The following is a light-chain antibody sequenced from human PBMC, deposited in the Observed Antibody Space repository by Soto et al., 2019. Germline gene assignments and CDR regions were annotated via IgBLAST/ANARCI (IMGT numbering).Light chain of an antibody. CDR3: QQYYSDWT. Sequence: EVVLTQSPGTLSLSPGERATLSCRTSQSVSSSQLAWYQQRPGQAPRLLIYGASNRATGIPSRFSGSGSGTEFTLTISSLQPDDFATYYCQQYYSDWTFGQGTKVDIK. J-gene: IGKJ1*01. V-gene: IGKV3-20*01. CDR2: GAS. CDR1: QSVSSSQ.